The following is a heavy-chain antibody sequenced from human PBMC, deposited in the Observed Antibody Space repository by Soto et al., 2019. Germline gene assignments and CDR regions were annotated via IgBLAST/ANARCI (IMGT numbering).Heavy chain of an antibody. CDR2: ISYDGSNK. CDR1: GFTFSSYG. CDR3: AKDRVYGGNSLYYFDY. Sequence: QVQLVESGGGVVQPGRSLRLSCAASGFTFSSYGMHWVRQAPGKGLEWVAVISYDGSNKYYADSVKGRFTSYIDNSKNTMYLQRNSLRAEDTAVYYCAKDRVYGGNSLYYFDYWGQGTLVTVSS. D-gene: IGHD2-21*02. V-gene: IGHV3-30*18. J-gene: IGHJ4*02.